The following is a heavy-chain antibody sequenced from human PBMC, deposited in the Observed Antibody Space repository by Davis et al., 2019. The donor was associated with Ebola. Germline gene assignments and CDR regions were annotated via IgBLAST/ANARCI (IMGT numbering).Heavy chain of an antibody. CDR1: GFTFSSYS. V-gene: IGHV3-21*01. D-gene: IGHD3-10*01. CDR2: ISSSSSYI. Sequence: PGGSLRLSCAASGFTFSSYSMNWVRQAPGKGLEWVSSISSSSSYIYYADSVKGRFTISRDNAKNSLYLQMNSLRAEDTAVYYCARAGYGSGSYYLDFDYWGQGTLVTVSS. CDR3: ARAGYGSGSYYLDFDY. J-gene: IGHJ4*02.